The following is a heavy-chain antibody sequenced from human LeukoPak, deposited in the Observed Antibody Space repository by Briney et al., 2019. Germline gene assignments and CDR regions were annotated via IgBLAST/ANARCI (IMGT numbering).Heavy chain of an antibody. CDR3: ARDSEQWLVRVFDY. CDR1: GFTFSSYW. Sequence: PGGSLRLSCAASGFTFSSYWMHWVRQAPGKGLVWVSRINSDGSSTSYADSVKGRFTISRDNARNTLYLQMNSLRAEDTAVYYCARDSEQWLVRVFDYWGQGTLVTVSS. D-gene: IGHD6-19*01. V-gene: IGHV3-74*01. CDR2: INSDGSST. J-gene: IGHJ4*02.